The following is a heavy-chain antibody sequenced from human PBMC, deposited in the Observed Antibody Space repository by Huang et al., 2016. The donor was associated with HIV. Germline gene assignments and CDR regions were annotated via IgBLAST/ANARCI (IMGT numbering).Heavy chain of an antibody. CDR1: GYTFTDSN. CDR2: INPKRGGT. CDR3: ARDWSFGSSTSPAD. V-gene: IGHV1-2*02. J-gene: IGHJ4*02. D-gene: IGHD6-6*01. Sequence: QVQLVQSGAEVKNPGASVRVSCKASGYTFTDSNIHWVRQAPGQGLEWIGWINPKRGGTIYAQRFQGRITMTRDTTSSTVHMDLRRIQSDDTAVYFCARDWSFGSSTSPADWGQGTLVTVSS.